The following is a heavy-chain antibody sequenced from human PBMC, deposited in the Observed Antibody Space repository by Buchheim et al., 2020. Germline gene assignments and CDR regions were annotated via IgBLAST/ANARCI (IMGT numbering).Heavy chain of an antibody. CDR3: AREDRNVFPTVTLSHGMDV. Sequence: QPQLQESGPGLVKSSETLSLTCTVSGGSISMSTFYWDWIRQPPGKGLAWIGSIYYRGNTYYNPSLKSRVTLSIDTSKSQFSLKLSSVTAADTATYYCAREDRNVFPTVTLSHGMDVWGQGTT. CDR2: IYYRGNT. CDR1: GGSISMSTFY. V-gene: IGHV4-39*07. J-gene: IGHJ6*02. D-gene: IGHD4-17*01.